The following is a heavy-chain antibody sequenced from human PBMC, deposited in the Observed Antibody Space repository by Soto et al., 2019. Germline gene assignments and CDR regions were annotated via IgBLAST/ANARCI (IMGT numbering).Heavy chain of an antibody. V-gene: IGHV3-23*01. CDR1: GFTFSSYA. CDR2: ITSGGTA. J-gene: IGHJ4*02. D-gene: IGHD1-1*01. CDR3: AKESPFSGNTIHIDY. Sequence: EVQLLESGGGFVQPGGSLRLSCAASGFTFSSYAMSWVRQAPGKGLEWVSGITSGGTAYYPDSVKGRFTNYRDNSESTLYLQMNSLRDEDTAIYYCAKESPFSGNTIHIDYWGQGTLVTVSS.